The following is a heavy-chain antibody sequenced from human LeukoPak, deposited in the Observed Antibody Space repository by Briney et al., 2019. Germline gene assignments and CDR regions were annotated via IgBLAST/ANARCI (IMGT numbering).Heavy chain of an antibody. CDR3: ARDYDFWSGRNWFDP. J-gene: IGHJ5*02. D-gene: IGHD3-3*01. Sequence: GGSLRLSCAASGFTFSDYYMSWIHQAPGKGLEWVSYISSSGSTIYYADSVKGRFTISRDNAKNSLYLQMNSLRAEDTAVYYCARDYDFWSGRNWFDPWGQGTLVTVSS. CDR1: GFTFSDYY. CDR2: ISSSGSTI. V-gene: IGHV3-11*01.